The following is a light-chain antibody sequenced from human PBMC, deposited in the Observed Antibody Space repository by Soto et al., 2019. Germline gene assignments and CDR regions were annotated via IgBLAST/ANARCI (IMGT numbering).Light chain of an antibody. V-gene: IGLV2-8*01. J-gene: IGLJ3*02. Sequence: QSALTQSPSASGSPGQSVTISCIGTSSDVGGYNYVSWYQHHPGKAPKLIIYEVTKRPSGVPDRFSGSKSGTSASLAITGLQAEDEADYYCHSYDDSLSGSVFGGGTQLTVL. CDR1: SSDVGGYNY. CDR3: HSYDDSLSGSV. CDR2: EVT.